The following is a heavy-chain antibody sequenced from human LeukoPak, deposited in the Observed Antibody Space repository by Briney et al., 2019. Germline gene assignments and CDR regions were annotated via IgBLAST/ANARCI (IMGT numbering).Heavy chain of an antibody. V-gene: IGHV3-21*01. CDR2: ISSSSSYI. CDR1: GFTFSSYS. CDR3: ARQTTTVTTEAY. D-gene: IGHD4-17*01. J-gene: IGHJ4*02. Sequence: GGSLRLSCAASGFTFSSYSMNWVRQAPGKGLEWVSSISSSSSYIYYADSVKGRFTISRDNAKNSLYLQMNSLRAEDTAVYYCARQTTTVTTEAYWGQGTLVTVSS.